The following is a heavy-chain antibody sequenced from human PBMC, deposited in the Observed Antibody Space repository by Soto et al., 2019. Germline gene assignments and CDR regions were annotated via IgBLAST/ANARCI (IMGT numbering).Heavy chain of an antibody. V-gene: IGHV1-69*01. J-gene: IGHJ6*02. CDR2: LIPIFGTA. CDR3: ASPNTSIFGVVSPSYYYGMEG. CDR1: GGTFSSYA. Sequence: SAQASVTASGGTFSSYAISRVRQAPGQGLEWMGGLIPIFGTANYAQNFQGRVTITADESTSTAYMERSSLRSEDTAVYYCASPNTSIFGVVSPSYYYGMEGWGQGTTVTVSS. D-gene: IGHD3-3*01.